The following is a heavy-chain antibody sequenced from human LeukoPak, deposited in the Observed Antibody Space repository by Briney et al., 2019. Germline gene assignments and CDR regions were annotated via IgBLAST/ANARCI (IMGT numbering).Heavy chain of an antibody. CDR3: ARDEAGDCSSTSCSLGY. Sequence: SVKVSCKASGCTFSSYAISWVRQAPGQGLEWMGRIIPILGIANYAQKFQGRVTITADKSTSTAYMELSSLRSEDTAVYYCARDEAGDCSSTSCSLGYWGQGTLVTVSS. V-gene: IGHV1-69*04. CDR2: IIPILGIA. D-gene: IGHD2-2*01. CDR1: GCTFSSYA. J-gene: IGHJ4*02.